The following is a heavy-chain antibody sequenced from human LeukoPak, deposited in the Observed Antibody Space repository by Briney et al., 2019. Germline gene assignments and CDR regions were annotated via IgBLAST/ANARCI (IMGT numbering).Heavy chain of an antibody. Sequence: PSETLSLTCAVYGGSFSGYYWSWIRQPPGKGLEWIGEINHSGSTNYNPSRKSRVTISVDTSKNQFSLKLSSVTAADTAVYYCARVSSSWAVLDYWGQGTLVTVSS. V-gene: IGHV4-34*01. CDR3: ARVSSSWAVLDY. CDR1: GGSFSGYY. D-gene: IGHD6-13*01. J-gene: IGHJ4*02. CDR2: INHSGST.